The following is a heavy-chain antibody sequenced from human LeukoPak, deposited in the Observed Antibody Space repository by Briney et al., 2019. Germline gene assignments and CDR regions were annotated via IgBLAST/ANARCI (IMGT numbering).Heavy chain of an antibody. CDR1: GFILSSYS. D-gene: IGHD1-26*01. Sequence: GGSLRLSCAASGFILSSYSMNWVRQAPGKGLEWVSSISSSSSYIYYADSVKGRFTISRDNAKNSLYLQMNSLRAEDTAVYYCARDLPVVGATGIDYWGQGTLVTVSS. J-gene: IGHJ4*02. V-gene: IGHV3-21*01. CDR3: ARDLPVVGATGIDY. CDR2: ISSSSSYI.